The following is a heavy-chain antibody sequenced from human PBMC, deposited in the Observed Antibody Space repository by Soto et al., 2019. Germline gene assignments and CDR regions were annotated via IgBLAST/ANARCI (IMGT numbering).Heavy chain of an antibody. CDR3: ARDQELTTYYFDY. Sequence: EVQLVESGGGLVQPGGSLRLSCAASGFTFSSYSMNCVRQAPGKGLEWVSYISSSSTIYYADSVKGRFTISRDNAKNSLYLQMNSLRDEDTAVYYCARDQELTTYYFDYWGQGTLVTVSS. CDR2: ISSSSTI. J-gene: IGHJ4*02. D-gene: IGHD1-1*01. V-gene: IGHV3-48*02. CDR1: GFTFSSYS.